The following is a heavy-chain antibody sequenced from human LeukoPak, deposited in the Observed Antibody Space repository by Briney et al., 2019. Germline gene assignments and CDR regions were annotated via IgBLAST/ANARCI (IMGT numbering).Heavy chain of an antibody. CDR3: ARVHDPPWFDP. CDR2: IYYSGST. Sequence: SETLSLTCSVSGASISSYYWSWIRQTPGQGLEWIGYIYYSGSTNYKPSLKSRVTISVDTSKNQFSLKLSSVTAADTAVYYCARVHDPPWFDPWGQGTLVTVSS. CDR1: GASISSYY. V-gene: IGHV4-59*01. J-gene: IGHJ5*02.